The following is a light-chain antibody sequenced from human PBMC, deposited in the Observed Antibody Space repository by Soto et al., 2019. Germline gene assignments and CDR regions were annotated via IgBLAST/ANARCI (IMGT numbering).Light chain of an antibody. V-gene: IGLV1-47*01. CDR3: AAWDDSLTGYV. Sequence: QSVLTQPPSASGTPGQRVTISCSGSSSNIGTNSIYWYQQLPGTAPKLLIYRNNQRPSGVPDRFSGSKSGTSASLAISGLRSEDEADYYCAAWDDSLTGYVFGTGTKVT. J-gene: IGLJ1*01. CDR2: RNN. CDR1: SSNIGTNS.